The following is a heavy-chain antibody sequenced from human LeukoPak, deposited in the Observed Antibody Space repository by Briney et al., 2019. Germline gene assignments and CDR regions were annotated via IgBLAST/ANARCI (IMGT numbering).Heavy chain of an antibody. V-gene: IGHV4-34*01. CDR1: GGSFSGYY. J-gene: IGHJ6*03. CDR3: ARGVRYCSSTSCYAPYYYYYYMDV. D-gene: IGHD2-2*01. CDR2: INHSGST. Sequence: SETLSLTCAVYGGSFSGYYWSWIRQPPGKGLEWIGEINHSGSTNYNPSLKSRATISVDTSKNQFSLKLSSVTAADTAVYYCARGVRYCSSTSCYAPYYYYYYMDVWGKGTTVTVSS.